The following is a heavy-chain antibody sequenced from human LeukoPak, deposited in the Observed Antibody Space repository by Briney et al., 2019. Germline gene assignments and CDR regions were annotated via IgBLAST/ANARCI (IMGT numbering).Heavy chain of an antibody. CDR1: GGTFSSYA. Sequence: GASVKVSCKASGGTFSSYAISWVRQAPGQGLEWMGGIIPIFGTANYAQKFRGRVTITTDESTSTAYMELSSLRSEDTAVYYCARARYGDHRAYYYYYMDVWGKGTTVTVSS. V-gene: IGHV1-69*05. D-gene: IGHD4-17*01. CDR3: ARARYGDHRAYYYYYMDV. J-gene: IGHJ6*03. CDR2: IIPIFGTA.